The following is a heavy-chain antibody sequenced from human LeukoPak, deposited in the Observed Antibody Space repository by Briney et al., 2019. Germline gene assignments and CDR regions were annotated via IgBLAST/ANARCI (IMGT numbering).Heavy chain of an antibody. V-gene: IGHV3-48*04. CDR1: GFTSSSYG. D-gene: IGHD3-3*01. J-gene: IGHJ5*02. CDR3: ANYDFWGEFDP. Sequence: GGTLRLSRAASGFTSSSYGMHSVREAPGKGLEWVSYISSSGSTIYYADSVKGRFTISRDNANNSLYLQMHSLRAEGTAVCYCANYDFWGEFDPWGQGTLVTVSS. CDR2: ISSSGSTI.